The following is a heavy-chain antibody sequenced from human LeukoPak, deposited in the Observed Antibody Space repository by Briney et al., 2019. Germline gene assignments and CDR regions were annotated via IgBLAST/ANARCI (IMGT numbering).Heavy chain of an antibody. CDR3: ARGIDPVMGYYGMDV. V-gene: IGHV4-61*01. Sequence: ASETLSLTCTVSGGSVSSGSYYWSWIRQPPGKGLEWIGYIYYSGSTNYNPSLKSRVTISVDTSKNQFSLKLSSVTAADTAVYYCARGIDPVMGYYGMDVWGQGTTVTVSS. D-gene: IGHD1-26*01. J-gene: IGHJ6*02. CDR1: GGSVSSGSYY. CDR2: IYYSGST.